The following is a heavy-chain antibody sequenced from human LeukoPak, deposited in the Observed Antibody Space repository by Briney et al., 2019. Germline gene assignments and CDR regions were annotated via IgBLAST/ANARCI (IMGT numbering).Heavy chain of an antibody. CDR3: EIAAAGRRDY. CDR2: ISGSGGNT. V-gene: IGHV3-23*01. J-gene: IGHJ4*02. Sequence: TGGSLRLSCAASGFTFSSYAMSWVRQAPGKGLEWVSAISGSGGNTYYAASVKGRFTISRDNSKNTLYLQMNSLRAEDTAVYYCEIAAAGRRDYWGQGTLVTVSS. D-gene: IGHD6-13*01. CDR1: GFTFSSYA.